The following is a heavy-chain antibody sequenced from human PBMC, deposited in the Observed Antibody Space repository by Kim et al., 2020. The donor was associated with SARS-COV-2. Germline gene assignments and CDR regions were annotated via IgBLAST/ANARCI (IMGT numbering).Heavy chain of an antibody. J-gene: IGHJ4*02. Sequence: SETLSLTCTVSGGSISSSSYYWGWIRQPPGKGLEWIGSIYYSGSTYYNPSLKTRVTISVDTSKNQFSLKLSSVTAADTAVYYCARQRGSHNYVGIAAAFNTWGQGTLVTVSS. CDR1: GGSISSSSYY. CDR2: IYYSGST. D-gene: IGHD6-13*01. CDR3: ARQRGSHNYVGIAAAFNT. V-gene: IGHV4-39*01.